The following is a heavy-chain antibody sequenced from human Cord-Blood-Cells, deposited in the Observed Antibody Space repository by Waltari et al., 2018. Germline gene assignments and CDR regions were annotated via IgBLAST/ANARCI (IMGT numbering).Heavy chain of an antibody. V-gene: IGHV1-69*01. Sequence: QVQLVQSGAEVKKPGSSVKVSCKASGGTFSSYAISWVRPAPGQGLEWMGGIIPIFGTANYAQKFQGRVTITADESTSTAYRELSSLRSEDTAVYYCAREGYCSSTSCSKYNWFDPWGQGTLVTVSS. D-gene: IGHD2-2*01. CDR3: AREGYCSSTSCSKYNWFDP. J-gene: IGHJ5*02. CDR1: GGTFSSYA. CDR2: IIPIFGTA.